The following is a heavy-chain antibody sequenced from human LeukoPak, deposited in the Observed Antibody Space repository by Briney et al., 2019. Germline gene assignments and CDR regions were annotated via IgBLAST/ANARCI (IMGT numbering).Heavy chain of an antibody. Sequence: PGGSLRLSCAASGFTFSSYSMNWVRQAPGKGLEWVLSISSSSSYIYYADSVKGRFTISRDNAKNSLYLQMNSLRAEDTAVYYCWYLAYCGGDCYRGGFDYWGQGTLVTVSS. CDR3: WYLAYCGGDCYRGGFDY. CDR1: GFTFSSYS. V-gene: IGHV3-21*01. D-gene: IGHD2-21*02. CDR2: ISSSSSYI. J-gene: IGHJ4*02.